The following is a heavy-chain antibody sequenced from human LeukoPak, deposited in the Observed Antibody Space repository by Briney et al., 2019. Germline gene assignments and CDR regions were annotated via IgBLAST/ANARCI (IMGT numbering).Heavy chain of an antibody. Sequence: GGSLRLSCAASGFTFSSYAMSWVRQAPGKGLEWVSAISGSGGSTYYADSVKGRFTISRDKSKNTLYLQMNSLRAEDTAVYYCAKDPRLGYSYGRTDYWGQGTLVTVSS. D-gene: IGHD5-18*01. J-gene: IGHJ4*02. CDR1: GFTFSSYA. V-gene: IGHV3-23*01. CDR3: AKDPRLGYSYGRTDY. CDR2: ISGSGGST.